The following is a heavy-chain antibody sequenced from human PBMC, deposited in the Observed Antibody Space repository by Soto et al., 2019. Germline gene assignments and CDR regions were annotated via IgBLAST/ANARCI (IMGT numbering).Heavy chain of an antibody. V-gene: IGHV1-69*13. CDR1: GGTFSSYA. J-gene: IGHJ3*02. Sequence: SVKVSCKASGGTFSSYAISWVRQAPGQGLEWMGGIIPIFGTANYAQKFQGRVTITADESTSTAYMELSSLRSDDTAVYYCARDGTYYYDSSHKAHDAFDIWGQGTMVTVS. D-gene: IGHD3-22*01. CDR2: IIPIFGTA. CDR3: ARDGTYYYDSSHKAHDAFDI.